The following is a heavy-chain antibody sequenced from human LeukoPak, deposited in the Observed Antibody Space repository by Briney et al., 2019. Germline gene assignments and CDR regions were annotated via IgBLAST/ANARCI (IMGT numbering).Heavy chain of an antibody. J-gene: IGHJ6*02. V-gene: IGHV3-11*01. CDR2: ISSSGSTI. D-gene: IGHD1-26*01. CDR1: GFTFSDYY. Sequence: PGGSLRLSCAASGFTFSDYYMSWIRQAPGKGLEWVSYISSSGSTIYYADSVKGRFTISRDNAKNSLYLQMNSLRAEDTAVYYCARDLDVVGATFMYYYYGMDVWGQGTTVTVS. CDR3: ARDLDVVGATFMYYYYGMDV.